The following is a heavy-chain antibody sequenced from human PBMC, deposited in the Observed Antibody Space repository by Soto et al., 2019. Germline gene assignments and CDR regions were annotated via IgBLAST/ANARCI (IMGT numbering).Heavy chain of an antibody. V-gene: IGHV6-1*01. J-gene: IGHJ6*02. CDR1: GDSVSSNSAA. Sequence: SQTLSLTCAISGDSVSSNSAAWNWIRQSPSRGLEWLGRTYYRSKWYNDYAVSVKSRITINPDTSKNQFSLQLNSVTPEDTAVYYCARDILAGSSSSYYYYGMDGWGQGTTVNVSS. CDR3: ARDILAGSSSSYYYYGMDG. CDR2: TYYRSKWYN. D-gene: IGHD6-6*01.